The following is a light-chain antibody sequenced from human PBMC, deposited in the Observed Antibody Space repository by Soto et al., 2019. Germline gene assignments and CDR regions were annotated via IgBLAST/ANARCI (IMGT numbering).Light chain of an antibody. Sequence: IQLTRTPSSLSASVGDRVTITCRASQGISSFLAWYQQKPGKAPKLLIYAASSLQSGVPSRFSGSGFGTDFTLTITSLQPEDFATYYCQQVESYPSTFGGGTKVDI. J-gene: IGKJ4*01. CDR2: AAS. CDR3: QQVESYPST. CDR1: QGISSF. V-gene: IGKV1-9*01.